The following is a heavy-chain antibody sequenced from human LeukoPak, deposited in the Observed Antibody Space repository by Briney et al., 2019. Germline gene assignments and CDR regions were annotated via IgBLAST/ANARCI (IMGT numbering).Heavy chain of an antibody. CDR3: ARSSRGDKDY. D-gene: IGHD2-15*01. CDR1: GGSFSGYY. V-gene: IGHV4-34*01. J-gene: IGHJ4*02. Sequence: PSETLSLTCAVYGGSFSGYYWSWIRQPPGKGLEWIGEINHSGSTNYNPSLKSRVTISVDTSKNQFSLKLSSVTAADTAVYYCARSSRGDKDYWGQGTLVTVSS. CDR2: INHSGST.